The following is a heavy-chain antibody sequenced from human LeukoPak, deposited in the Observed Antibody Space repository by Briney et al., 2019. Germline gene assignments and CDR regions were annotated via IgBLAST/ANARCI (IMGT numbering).Heavy chain of an antibody. D-gene: IGHD3-16*01. CDR2: IYSGGST. CDR1: GFTFSDYY. CDR3: ARLGVGTLDY. J-gene: IGHJ4*02. V-gene: IGHV3-53*01. Sequence: GGSLRLSCAASGFTFSDYYMSWIRQAPGKGLEWVSVIYSGGSTYYADSVKGRFTISRDSSKNTLYFQMNTLRAEDTAVYYCARLGVGTLDYWGQGTLVTVSS.